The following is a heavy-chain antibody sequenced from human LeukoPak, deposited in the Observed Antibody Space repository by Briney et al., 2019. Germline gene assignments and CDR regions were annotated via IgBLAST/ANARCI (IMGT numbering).Heavy chain of an antibody. V-gene: IGHV3-53*01. J-gene: IGHJ4*02. D-gene: IGHD5-12*01. CDR1: GFTVSSNY. CDR2: IYSGGST. Sequence: GGSLRLSCAASGFTVSSNYMSWVRQAPGKGLEWVSVIYSGGSTYYADSVKGRFTISRDNSKNTLYLQMNSPRAEDTAVYYCARGRYSGYVFDYWGQGTLVTVSS. CDR3: ARGRYSGYVFDY.